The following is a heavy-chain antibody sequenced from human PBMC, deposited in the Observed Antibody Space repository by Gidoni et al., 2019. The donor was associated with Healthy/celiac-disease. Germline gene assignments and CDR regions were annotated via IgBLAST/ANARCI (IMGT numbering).Heavy chain of an antibody. J-gene: IGHJ4*02. CDR2: IIPILGIA. CDR1: GGTFSSYA. V-gene: IGHV1-69*04. CDR3: ASPTWGAARGQYYFDY. Sequence: QVQLVQSGAEVKKPGSSVKVSCKASGGTFSSYAISWVRQAPGQGLEWMGRIIPILGIANYAQKFQGRVTITADKSTSTAYMELSSLRSEDTAVYYCASPTWGAARGQYYFDYWGQGTLVTVSS. D-gene: IGHD6-6*01.